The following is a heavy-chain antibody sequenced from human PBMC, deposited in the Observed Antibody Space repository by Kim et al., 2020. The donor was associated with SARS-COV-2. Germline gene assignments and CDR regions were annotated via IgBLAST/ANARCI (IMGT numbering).Heavy chain of an antibody. D-gene: IGHD3-9*01. CDR3: AKPMITISNYYGMDV. J-gene: IGHJ6*02. V-gene: IGHV3-23*01. Sequence: DSVKGRFTIARDNSKNTLYLQMNSLRAEDTAVYYCAKPMITISNYYGMDVWGQGTTVTVSS.